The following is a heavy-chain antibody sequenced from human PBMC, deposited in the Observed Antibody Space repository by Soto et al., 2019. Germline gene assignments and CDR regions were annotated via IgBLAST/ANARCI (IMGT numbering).Heavy chain of an antibody. D-gene: IGHD3-10*01. CDR2: IYYSGST. V-gene: IGHV4-31*03. J-gene: IGHJ6*03. CDR1: GGSISSGGYY. CDR3: AREYGSGLYYYMDV. Sequence: QVQLQESGPGLVKPSQTLSLTCTVSGGSISSGGYYWSWIRQHPGKGLEWIGYIYYSGSTYYNPSLTSRVTISVDTSKNQFSLKLSSVTAADTAVYYCAREYGSGLYYYMDVWGKGTTVTVSS.